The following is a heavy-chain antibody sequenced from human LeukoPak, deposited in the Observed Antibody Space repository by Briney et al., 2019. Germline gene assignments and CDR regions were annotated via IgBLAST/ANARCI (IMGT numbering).Heavy chain of an antibody. Sequence: ASVKVSCKATSYISWVRQAPGQGLEWMGWIGSYAGDTYYAQKFQGRVTVTTDTSSSTAYMELRSLRDDDTAVYYCARDGYYYDSSLDSWGQGTLVTVSS. CDR3: ARDGYYYDSSLDS. CDR1: TSY. CDR2: IGSYAGDT. D-gene: IGHD3-22*01. V-gene: IGHV1-18*01. J-gene: IGHJ4*02.